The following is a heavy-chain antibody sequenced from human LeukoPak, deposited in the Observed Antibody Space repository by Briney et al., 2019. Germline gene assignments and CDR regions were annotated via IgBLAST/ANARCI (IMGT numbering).Heavy chain of an antibody. J-gene: IGHJ4*02. CDR1: GFTVSSNY. CDR2: IYSGGST. V-gene: IGHV3-66*01. D-gene: IGHD6-19*01. CDR3: ARDRGYSSGWYDY. Sequence: PGGSLRLSCAASGFTVSSNYMSWARQAPGKGLEWVSVIYSGGSTYYADSVKGRFTISRDNSKNTLYLQMNSLRAEDTAVYYCARDRGYSSGWYDYWGQGALVTVSS.